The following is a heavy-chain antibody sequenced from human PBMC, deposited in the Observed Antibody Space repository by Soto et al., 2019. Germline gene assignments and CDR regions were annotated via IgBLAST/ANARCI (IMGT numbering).Heavy chain of an antibody. V-gene: IGHV2-5*01. CDR3: AHRGAADYINYGAGFDD. J-gene: IGHJ4*02. D-gene: IGHD4-4*01. Sequence: QITLKSSGPTLVQPTQTLTLTCTFSGFSLSTSGVGVCWFRQPPGRALEWLALIYWNDDKRYSPSLKTRVTITKDTAKNQVVLTLTNMGPVYTAPYYCAHRGAADYINYGAGFDDWGKGTLVTVSS. CDR1: GFSLSTSGVG. CDR2: IYWNDDK.